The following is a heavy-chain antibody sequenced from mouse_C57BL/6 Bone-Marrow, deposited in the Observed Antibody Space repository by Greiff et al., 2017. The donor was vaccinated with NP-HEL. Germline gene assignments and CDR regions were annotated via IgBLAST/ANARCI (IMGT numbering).Heavy chain of an antibody. CDR2: IYPGDGDT. D-gene: IGHD1-1*01. Sequence: VQLQQSGPELVKPGASVKISCKASGYAFSSSWMNWVKQRPGKGLEWIGRIYPGDGDTNYNGKFKGKATLTADKSSSTAYMQLSSLRSEDSAVYFCAREGLLLPIYFDYWGKGTTLTVSS. CDR3: AREGLLLPIYFDY. CDR1: GYAFSSSW. V-gene: IGHV1-82*01. J-gene: IGHJ2*01.